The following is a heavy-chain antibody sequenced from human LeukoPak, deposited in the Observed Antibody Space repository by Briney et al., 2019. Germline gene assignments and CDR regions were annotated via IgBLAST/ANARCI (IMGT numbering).Heavy chain of an antibody. CDR2: ISGSGGST. CDR1: GSTFSNYA. V-gene: IGHV3-23*01. D-gene: IGHD1-7*01. J-gene: IGHJ4*02. CDR3: AKDQSWNYVY. Sequence: GGSLRLSCAASGSTFSNYAMSWVRQAPGKGLEWVSAISGSGGSTYYADSVKGRFTISRDNSKNTLYLQMNSLRAEDTAVYYCAKDQSWNYVYWGQGTLVTVSS.